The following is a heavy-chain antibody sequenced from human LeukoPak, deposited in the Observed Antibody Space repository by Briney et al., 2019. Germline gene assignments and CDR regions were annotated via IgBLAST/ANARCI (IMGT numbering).Heavy chain of an antibody. CDR1: GYTLTELS. J-gene: IGHJ6*02. Sequence: SVKVSCKVSGYTLTELSMHWVRQAPGQGLEWMGRIIPILGIANYAQKFQGRVTITRDTSASTAYMQLSSLKSEDTAVYYCASPYPGIAAAGHSFYYGMDVWGQGTTVTVSS. CDR3: ASPYPGIAAAGHSFYYGMDV. V-gene: IGHV1-69*02. CDR2: IIPILGIA. D-gene: IGHD6-13*01.